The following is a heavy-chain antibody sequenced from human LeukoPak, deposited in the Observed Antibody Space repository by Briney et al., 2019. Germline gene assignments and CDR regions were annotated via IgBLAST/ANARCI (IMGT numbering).Heavy chain of an antibody. CDR1: GINFCRYW. J-gene: IGHJ6*02. D-gene: IGHD3-16*01. V-gene: IGHV3-7*03. CDR3: ARGGGLDV. CDR2: INHNGNVN. Sequence: GSLRLSWSASGINFCRYWMKWARPAPGEGLEWVASINHNGNVNYYVDSVKGRFTISRDNAKNSLYLQMSNLRAEDTAVHFCARGGGLDVWGQGATVTVS.